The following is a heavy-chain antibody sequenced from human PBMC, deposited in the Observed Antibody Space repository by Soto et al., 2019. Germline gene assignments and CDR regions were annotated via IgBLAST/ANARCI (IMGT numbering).Heavy chain of an antibody. Sequence: EVQLVESGGGLVQPGGSLKLSCAASGFTFSGSAMHWVRQASGKGLEWVGRIRSKANSYATAYAASVKGRFTISRDDSKNTAYLQMNSLKTEDMAVYYRTRPIAVAGVFDYWGQGTLVTVSS. CDR3: TRPIAVAGVFDY. V-gene: IGHV3-73*01. J-gene: IGHJ4*02. D-gene: IGHD6-19*01. CDR2: IRSKANSYAT. CDR1: GFTFSGSA.